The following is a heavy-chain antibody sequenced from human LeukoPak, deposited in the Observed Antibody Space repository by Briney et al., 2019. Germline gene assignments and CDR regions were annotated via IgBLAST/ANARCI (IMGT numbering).Heavy chain of an antibody. CDR2: INPSSGGT. CDR3: ARLTYYDFWSGYNYAFDI. D-gene: IGHD3-3*01. V-gene: IGHV1-2*02. Sequence: GASVKVSCKASGYTFTGYYMDWVRQAPGHGLEWMGWINPSSGGTNYAQKFQGRVTMTRDTSISTAYMELSRLRSDDTAVYYCARLTYYDFWSGYNYAFDIWGQGTMVTVSS. CDR1: GYTFTGYY. J-gene: IGHJ3*02.